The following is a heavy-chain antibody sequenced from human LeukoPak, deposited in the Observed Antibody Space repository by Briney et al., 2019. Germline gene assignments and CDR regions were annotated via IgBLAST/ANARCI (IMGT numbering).Heavy chain of an antibody. Sequence: GGSLRLSCAASGFTFSSYGMHWVRQAPGKGLEWVAVISYDGSNKYYADSVKGRFTISRDNSENTLYLQMNSLRAEDTAVYYCAKTPWIRTYYYYYGMDVWGQGTTVTVSS. CDR3: AKTPWIRTYYYYYGMDV. CDR1: GFTFSSYG. J-gene: IGHJ6*02. V-gene: IGHV3-30*18. D-gene: IGHD5-12*01. CDR2: ISYDGSNK.